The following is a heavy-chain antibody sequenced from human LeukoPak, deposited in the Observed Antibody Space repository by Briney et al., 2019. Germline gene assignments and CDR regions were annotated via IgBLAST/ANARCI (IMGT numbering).Heavy chain of an antibody. D-gene: IGHD3-9*01. V-gene: IGHV4-34*01. Sequence: PSETLSVTCAVYGGSFSGYYWSWIRQPPGKRLEWIGEINHSGSTNYNPSLKSRVTISVDTSKNQFSLKLSSVTAADTAVYYCARVAGPALRYFDWLFPRSGFDYWGQGTLVTVSS. CDR2: INHSGST. CDR3: ARVAGPALRYFDWLFPRSGFDY. CDR1: GGSFSGYY. J-gene: IGHJ4*02.